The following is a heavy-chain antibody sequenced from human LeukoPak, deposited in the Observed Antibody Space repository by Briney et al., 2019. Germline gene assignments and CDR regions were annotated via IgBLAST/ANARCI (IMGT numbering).Heavy chain of an antibody. CDR2: IYTDGSST. CDR3: ARLSRDGYNYYFDY. J-gene: IGHJ4*02. CDR1: GFTFSSYW. D-gene: IGHD5-24*01. Sequence: PGGSLRLSCAASGFTFSSYWMHWVRQAPGKGLVWVSRIYTDGSSTNYADSVKGRFTISRDNAKNTLYLQMNSLRAEDTAVYYCARLSRDGYNYYFDYWGQGTLVTVSS. V-gene: IGHV3-74*01.